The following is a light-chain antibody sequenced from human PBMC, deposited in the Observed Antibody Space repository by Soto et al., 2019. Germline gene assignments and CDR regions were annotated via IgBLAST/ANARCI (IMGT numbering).Light chain of an antibody. CDR1: SSDVGSSNF. CDR2: EGT. J-gene: IGLJ2*01. Sequence: QSALTQPASVSGSPGQSIAISCTGTSSDVGSSNFVSWYQQHPGKAPKLMIYEGTKRPSGVSSRFSGSKSGNTASLTISGLQAEDDADYYCCSYARSIVVLGAGTKLTVL. V-gene: IGLV2-23*01. CDR3: CSYARSIVV.